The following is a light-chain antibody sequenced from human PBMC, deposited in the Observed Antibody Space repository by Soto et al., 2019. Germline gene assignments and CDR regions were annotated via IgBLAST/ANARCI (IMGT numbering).Light chain of an antibody. CDR3: QQRSSWPPEPT. V-gene: IGKV3-11*01. J-gene: IGKJ4*01. Sequence: IVLTQSPAALSLSPGERATLSCRASQSVGSSLAWYQQKPGQAPRLLIYDASNRVTGVPARFSGSGSGTDFTLTISSLEPEDFAVYYCQQRSSWPPEPTFGGGTKVEV. CDR1: QSVGSS. CDR2: DAS.